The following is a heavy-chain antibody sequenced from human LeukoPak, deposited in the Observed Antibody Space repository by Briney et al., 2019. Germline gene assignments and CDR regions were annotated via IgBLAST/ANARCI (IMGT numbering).Heavy chain of an antibody. V-gene: IGHV3-74*01. J-gene: IGHJ1*01. CDR1: GFTFSSYW. CDR2: IKSDGST. CDR3: ARAPSEIGGYYPEYFRH. Sequence: GGFLGLSCAASGFTFSSYWMHWVRQAPGKGLVWVSRIKSDGSTNYADSVKGRFTISRDNAKNTVSLQMNSLRAEDTGVYYCARAPSEIGGYYPEYFRHWGQGTLVTVSS. D-gene: IGHD3-22*01.